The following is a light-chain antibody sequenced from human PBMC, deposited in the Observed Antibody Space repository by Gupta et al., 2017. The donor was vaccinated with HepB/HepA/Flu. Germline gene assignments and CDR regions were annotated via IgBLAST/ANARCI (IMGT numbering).Light chain of an antibody. CDR2: SAS. Sequence: DIVLTQSPGTLSLSPGERTTLSCRASQSVSNNYFAWYQQKPGQAPRLLIYSASIRATDIPDRFSGSGSGTDFSLTISRLDPEDSAVYYCQQSSPCSCGQGTKLEIK. CDR3: QQSSPCS. J-gene: IGKJ2*04. V-gene: IGKV3-20*01. CDR1: QSVSNNY.